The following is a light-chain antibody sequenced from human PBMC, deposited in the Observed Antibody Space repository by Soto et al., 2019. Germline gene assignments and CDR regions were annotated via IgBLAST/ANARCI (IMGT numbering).Light chain of an antibody. V-gene: IGLV1-51*01. CDR3: GTWDNSLSAMV. Sequence: QSVLTQPPSVSAAPGQKVTISCSGSSSNIGSRYVSWYQQLPRTAPKLLIYDNDNRPSGIPDRFSGSKSGTSGTLGITGLQTGDEADYYCGTWDNSLSAMVFGGGTKLTVL. CDR2: DND. CDR1: SSNIGSRY. J-gene: IGLJ2*01.